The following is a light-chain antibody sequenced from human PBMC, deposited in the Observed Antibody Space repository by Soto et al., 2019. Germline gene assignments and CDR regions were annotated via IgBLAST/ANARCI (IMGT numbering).Light chain of an antibody. Sequence: DIQLTQSPSFLYASVGDRVTITCRASQGISSSLAWYQQKTGKAPKLLIYPASALQSGVPSRFSGSGSGTEFTLTISSLQPEDFATYYCQHLNTYPLSFGGGTKVDIK. CDR2: PAS. J-gene: IGKJ4*01. CDR1: QGISSS. V-gene: IGKV1-9*01. CDR3: QHLNTYPLS.